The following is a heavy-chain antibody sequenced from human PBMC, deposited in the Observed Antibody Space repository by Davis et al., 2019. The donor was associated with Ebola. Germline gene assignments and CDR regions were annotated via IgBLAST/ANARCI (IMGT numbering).Heavy chain of an antibody. J-gene: IGHJ3*02. Sequence: AASVKVSCKASGYSFSTCGISWVRQAPGQGLEWVGWINTYNGNTNYAQKLQDRVTMTTDTSTTTAYMELRSLRSDDTALYYCARDYCDSSGYYYDTFDIWGQGTMVTVSS. CDR3: ARDYCDSSGYYYDTFDI. CDR2: INTYNGNT. CDR1: GYSFSTCG. D-gene: IGHD3-22*01. V-gene: IGHV1-18*01.